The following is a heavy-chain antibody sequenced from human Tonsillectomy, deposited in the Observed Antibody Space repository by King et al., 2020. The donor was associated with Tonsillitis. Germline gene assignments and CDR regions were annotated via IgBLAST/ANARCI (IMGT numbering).Heavy chain of an antibody. CDR1: GYKFTNYG. V-gene: IGHV1-18*04. J-gene: IGHJ6*02. D-gene: IGHD5-18*01. Sequence: QLVQSGGELKKPGASVKVSCKASGYKFTNYGIAWVRQAPGQGLEWMGWINAYNDNTDYAQKLQGRVTMTTDRSTTTVYMELRSLRSDDTTVYFCARTGRGGYGYHDYPHYGIDVWGQGTTVTVSS. CDR2: INAYNDNT. CDR3: ARTGRGGYGYHDYPHYGIDV.